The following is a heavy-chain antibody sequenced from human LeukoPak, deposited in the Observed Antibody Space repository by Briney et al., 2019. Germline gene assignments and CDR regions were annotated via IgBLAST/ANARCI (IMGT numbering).Heavy chain of an antibody. CDR2: IFHTGSGST. V-gene: IGHV4-59*12. CDR3: VRDCHITSCSLFDH. Sequence: SETLSLTCTVSGGSISPYYWSWIRQPPGKGLEWIGYIFHTGSGSTSHNPSLKSRVTISVDTSKNQFSLNLNSVTAADTAVYYCVRDCHITSCSLFDHWGQGILVTVST. D-gene: IGHD2-2*01. CDR1: GGSISPYY. J-gene: IGHJ4*02.